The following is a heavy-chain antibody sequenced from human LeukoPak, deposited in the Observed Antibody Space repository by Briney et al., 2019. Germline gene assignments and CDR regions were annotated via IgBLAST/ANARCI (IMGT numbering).Heavy chain of an antibody. D-gene: IGHD6-19*01. CDR1: GGSISSGGYS. V-gene: IGHV4-30-2*01. Sequence: PSQTLSLTCAVSGGSISSGGYSWSWIRQPPGKGLEWIGEIYHSGSTNYNPSLKSRVTISVDKSKNQFSLKLSSVTAADTAVYYCARDRSVAGHGGNWFDPWGQGTLVTVSS. CDR2: IYHSGST. J-gene: IGHJ5*02. CDR3: ARDRSVAGHGGNWFDP.